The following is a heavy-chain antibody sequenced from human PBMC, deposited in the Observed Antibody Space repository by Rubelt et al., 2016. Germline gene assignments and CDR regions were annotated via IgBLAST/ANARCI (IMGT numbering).Heavy chain of an antibody. CDR2: ISGSGGST. Sequence: EVQLVESGGGLVKPGGSLRLSCAASGFSFSSYSMNWVRQAPGKGLEWVSAISGSGGSTYHADSVKGRVTISRDNSKNTRYLQRSSLRAEDTAVYYCVKTYSGSYSFNNWFDYWGQGTLVTVSS. J-gene: IGHJ5*01. V-gene: IGHV3-23*04. CDR3: VKTYSGSYSFNNWFDY. CDR1: GFSFSSYS. D-gene: IGHD3-10*01.